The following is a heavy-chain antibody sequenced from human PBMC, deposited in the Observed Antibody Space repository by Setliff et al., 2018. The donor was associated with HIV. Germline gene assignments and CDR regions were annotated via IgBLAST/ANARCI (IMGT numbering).Heavy chain of an antibody. CDR2: IIPIFGSA. J-gene: IGHJ4*02. CDR1: GGTISSYA. D-gene: IGHD3-10*01. V-gene: IGHV1-69*13. CDR3: ASKGDYYTSKTLDS. Sequence: GASVKVSCKASGGTISSYAISWVRQAPGQGLEWMGGIIPIFGSADYAQKFQGRVTISADESTSTVYLELSSLTSDDTAMYYCASKGDYYTSKTLDSWGQGTLVTVSS.